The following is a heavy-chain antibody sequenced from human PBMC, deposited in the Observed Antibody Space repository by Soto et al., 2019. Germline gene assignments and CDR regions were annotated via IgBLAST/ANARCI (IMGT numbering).Heavy chain of an antibody. V-gene: IGHV1-18*04. CDR1: GYTFTSYG. CDR3: AREGKIAPAFSYYYGMDV. D-gene: IGHD6-13*01. Sequence: ASLKVSCKACGYTFTSYGISWVRQAAGQGREWMGWISAYNGNTNYAQKLQGRVTMTTDTSTSTAYMELRSLRSDDTAVYYCAREGKIAPAFSYYYGMDVWGQGTTVTVSS. CDR2: ISAYNGNT. J-gene: IGHJ6*02.